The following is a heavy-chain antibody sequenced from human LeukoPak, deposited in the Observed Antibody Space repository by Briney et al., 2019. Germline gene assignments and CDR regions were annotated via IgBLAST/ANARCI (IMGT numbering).Heavy chain of an antibody. J-gene: IGHJ2*01. CDR1: GGPFSGYY. Sequence: SETLSLTCAVYGGPFSGYYWSWIRQPPGKGLEWIGEINHSGSTNYNPSLKSRVTISVDTSKNQFSLKLSSVTAADTAVYYCARGGRSLVAAQFDLWGRGTLVTVSS. V-gene: IGHV4-34*01. D-gene: IGHD2-15*01. CDR3: ARGGRSLVAAQFDL. CDR2: INHSGST.